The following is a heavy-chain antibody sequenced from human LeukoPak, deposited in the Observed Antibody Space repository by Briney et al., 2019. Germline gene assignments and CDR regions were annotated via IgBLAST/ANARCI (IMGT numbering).Heavy chain of an antibody. CDR3: AKDRVSPGFNWFDP. CDR2: INGRGDNT. J-gene: IGHJ5*02. V-gene: IGHV3-23*01. D-gene: IGHD2/OR15-2a*01. Sequence: GGSLRLSCAASGVIISSYAMSWVRQAPGTGLEGGSAINGRGDNTYYSDFVKGRFTISRDNPKSTVYLQMNSLRTEDTAVYYCAKDRVSPGFNWFDPWGQGTLVTVSS. CDR1: GVIISSYA.